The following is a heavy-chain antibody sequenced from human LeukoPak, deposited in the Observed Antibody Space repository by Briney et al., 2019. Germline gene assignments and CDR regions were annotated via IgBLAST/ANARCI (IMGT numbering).Heavy chain of an antibody. CDR1: GGSISSSSYY. CDR2: IYYSGNT. V-gene: IGHV4-39*01. D-gene: IGHD6-13*01. Sequence: SETLSLTCTVSGGSISSSSYYWGWIRQPQGKGLEWIGSIYYSGNTYYNPSLKSRVTISVDTSKNQFSLKLSSVTAADTAVYYCARLFSSSWYRGAFDLWGQGTMVTVSS. CDR3: ARLFSSSWYRGAFDL. J-gene: IGHJ3*01.